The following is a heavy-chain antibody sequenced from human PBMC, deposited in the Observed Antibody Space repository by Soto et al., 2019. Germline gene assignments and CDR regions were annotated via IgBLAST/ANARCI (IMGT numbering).Heavy chain of an antibody. J-gene: IGHJ5*02. V-gene: IGHV3-74*01. Sequence: GGSLRLSCAASGFIFRSYWIHWVRQAPGKGPVRVGRINGDGRNTRYTDSVKGRFTITRDNAKNTRYMQMDTLRAEDTAVYYCARDFMARGRDSNWFDPWGQGTVVTVSS. CDR2: INGDGRNT. CDR3: ARDFMARGRDSNWFDP. CDR1: GFIFRSYW. D-gene: IGHD3-10*01.